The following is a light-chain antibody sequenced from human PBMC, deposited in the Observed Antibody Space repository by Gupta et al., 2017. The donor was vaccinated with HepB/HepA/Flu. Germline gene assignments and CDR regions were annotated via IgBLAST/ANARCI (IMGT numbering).Light chain of an antibody. CDR2: DAS. Sequence: EIVMTQFPATLSVSPGERASLSCRASQSIGNKLAWYQQRPGQAPRLLIYDASTRATGMPDRFSGSGSGTEFTLTISSLQSEDFAVYYCQLYDHWPLTFGQGTRLEIK. CDR3: QLYDHWPLT. V-gene: IGKV3-15*01. J-gene: IGKJ5*01. CDR1: QSIGNK.